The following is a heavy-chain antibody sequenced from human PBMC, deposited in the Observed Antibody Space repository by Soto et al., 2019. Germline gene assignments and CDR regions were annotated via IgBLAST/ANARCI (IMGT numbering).Heavy chain of an antibody. Sequence: ASVKVSCKASGGTFSSYAISWVRQAPGQGLEWMGGIIPIFGTANYAQKFQGRVTITADESTSTAYMELSSLRSEDTAVYYCARGGVVVPAATAFDIWGQGTMVTVSS. CDR1: GGTFSSYA. CDR2: IIPIFGTA. CDR3: ARGGVVVPAATAFDI. J-gene: IGHJ3*02. D-gene: IGHD2-2*01. V-gene: IGHV1-69*13.